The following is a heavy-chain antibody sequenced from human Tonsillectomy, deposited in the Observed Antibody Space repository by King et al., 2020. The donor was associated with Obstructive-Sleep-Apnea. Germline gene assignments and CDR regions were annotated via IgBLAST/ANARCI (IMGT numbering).Heavy chain of an antibody. CDR2: IYYSGST. V-gene: IGHV4-39*07. J-gene: IGHJ5*02. Sequence: QLQESGPGLVKPSETLSLTCTVSGGSISSSNYYWGWIRQPPGKRLEWIGSIYYSGSTYYNPSLKSRVTISVDTSKNKFSLKLSSVTAADTSVYYCARDVPYCGGDCYTADWFDPWGQGTLVTVSS. CDR3: ARDVPYCGGDCYTADWFDP. D-gene: IGHD2-21*02. CDR1: GGSISSSNYY.